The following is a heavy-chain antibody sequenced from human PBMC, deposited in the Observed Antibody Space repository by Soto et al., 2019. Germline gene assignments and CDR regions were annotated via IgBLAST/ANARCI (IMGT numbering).Heavy chain of an antibody. CDR3: ARERGQWLPPGYVYGMDV. CDR1: GFTFNNNA. D-gene: IGHD6-19*01. CDR2: LSYEGNNA. Sequence: QVQLVESGGGVVQPARSLRLSCAASGFTFNNNAMHWVRQAPGKGLEWVAALSYEGNNANYADSVKGRFTISSDNSRTTLYLQMNSLRPEDTAVYYCARERGQWLPPGYVYGMDVWGQGTTVTVSS. J-gene: IGHJ6*02. V-gene: IGHV3-30-3*01.